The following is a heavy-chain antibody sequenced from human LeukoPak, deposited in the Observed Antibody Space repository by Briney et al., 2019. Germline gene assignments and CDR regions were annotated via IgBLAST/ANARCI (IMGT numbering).Heavy chain of an antibody. D-gene: IGHD6-19*01. CDR1: GFTFDDYA. CDR3: ARVEWQWLLHGAFDI. V-gene: IGHV3-9*01. J-gene: IGHJ3*02. CDR2: ISWNSGSI. Sequence: PGGSLRLSCAASGFTFDDYAMHWVRQAPGKGLEWVSGISWNSGSIGYADSVKGRFTISRDNAKNSLYLQMNSLRAEDTAVYYCARVEWQWLLHGAFDIWGQGTMVTVSS.